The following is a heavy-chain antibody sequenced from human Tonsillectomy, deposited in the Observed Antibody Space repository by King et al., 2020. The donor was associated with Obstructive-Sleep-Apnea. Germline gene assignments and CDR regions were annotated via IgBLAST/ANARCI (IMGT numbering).Heavy chain of an antibody. J-gene: IGHJ4*02. V-gene: IGHV4-59*01. CDR3: ARRKFYYDSSGPSGDY. CDR1: GGSISSFY. CDR2: IYYSGST. D-gene: IGHD3-22*01. Sequence: QLQESGPGLVKPSETLSLTCTVSGGSISSFYWNWIRQPPGKGLGWIGYIYYSGSTNYNPSLKSRVTISVDTSKNQFSLKLTSVTAADTAVYYCARRKFYYDSSGPSGDYWGQGTLVTVSS.